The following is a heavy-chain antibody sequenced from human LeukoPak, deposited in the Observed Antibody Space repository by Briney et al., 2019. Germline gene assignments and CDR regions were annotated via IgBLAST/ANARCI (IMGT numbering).Heavy chain of an antibody. V-gene: IGHV3-7*01. CDR2: IRQDGGLK. D-gene: IGHD4-23*01. CDR1: GFTFSSYW. Sequence: PGGSLRLSCTASGFTFSSYWMSWVRQAPGKGLEWVANIRQDGGLKHYVDSVKGRFTISRDNAENSLYLQMNSLRAEDTAVYYCAKLGTPKGVRWAHDYWGQGTLVTVSS. J-gene: IGHJ4*02. CDR3: AKLGTPKGVRWAHDY.